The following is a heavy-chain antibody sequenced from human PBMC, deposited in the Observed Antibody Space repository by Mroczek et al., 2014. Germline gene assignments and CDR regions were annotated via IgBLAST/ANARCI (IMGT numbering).Heavy chain of an antibody. CDR3: TTDSSPQLVGATEGVDY. V-gene: IGHV3-15*01. Sequence: VQLVESGGGLVKPGGSLRLSCAASGFTFSNAWMSWVRQAPGKGLEWVGRIKSKTDGGTTDYAAPVKGRFTISRDDSKNTLYLQMNSLKTEDTAVYYCTTDSSPQLVGATEGVDYWGQGTLVTVSS. D-gene: IGHD1-26*01. J-gene: IGHJ4*02. CDR2: IKSKTDGGTT. CDR1: GFTFSNAW.